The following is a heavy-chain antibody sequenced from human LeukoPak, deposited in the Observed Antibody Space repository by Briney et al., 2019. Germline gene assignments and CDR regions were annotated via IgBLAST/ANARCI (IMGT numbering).Heavy chain of an antibody. CDR1: GFTFSKYW. J-gene: IGHJ4*02. CDR3: TKDTFGKEDY. D-gene: IGHD2/OR15-2a*01. CDR2: IDPDGKTI. V-gene: IGHV3-74*01. Sequence: GGSLRLSCAASGFTFSKYWMHWNRQVPGKGLVWVSRIDPDGKTIDHADSVKGRFTISRDNARNTLYLQMNDLRAEDTAVYYCTKDTFGKEDYWGQGALVTVSA.